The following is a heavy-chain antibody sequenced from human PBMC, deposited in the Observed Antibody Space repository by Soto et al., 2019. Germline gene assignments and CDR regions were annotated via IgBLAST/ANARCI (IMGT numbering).Heavy chain of an antibody. CDR3: TTGSVEGV. CDR2: IKRKIEGEKT. V-gene: IGHV3-15*07. D-gene: IGHD2-15*01. J-gene: IGHJ6*02. Sequence: GGSLRLSCAASGFSFSNAWMNWVRQAPGKGLEWVGRIKRKIEGEKTDYAAPVKGRFTISRDDPKNTLHLQMNSLKADDTALYYCTTGSVEGVWGQGTTVTVSS. CDR1: GFSFSNAW.